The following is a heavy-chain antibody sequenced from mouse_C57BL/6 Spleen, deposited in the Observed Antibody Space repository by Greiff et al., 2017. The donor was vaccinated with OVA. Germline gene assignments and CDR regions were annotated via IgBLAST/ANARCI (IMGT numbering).Heavy chain of an antibody. Sequence: EVQLVESGGGLVKPGGSLKLSCAASGFTFSSYTMSWVRQTPEERLEWVATISGGGGNTYYPDSVKGRFTISRDNAKNTLYLQMSSLRSEDTALYYCASHGYYGVFYAMDYWGQGTSVTVSS. J-gene: IGHJ4*01. CDR3: ASHGYYGVFYAMDY. CDR2: ISGGGGNT. D-gene: IGHD1-1*01. CDR1: GFTFSSYT. V-gene: IGHV5-9*01.